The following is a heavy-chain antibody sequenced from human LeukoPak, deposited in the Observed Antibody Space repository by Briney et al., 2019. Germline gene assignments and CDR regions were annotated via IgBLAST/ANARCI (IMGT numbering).Heavy chain of an antibody. J-gene: IGHJ6*02. CDR3: ARDLSVVVPAASSLGYYGMDV. V-gene: IGHV1-2*04. CDR1: GYTFTGYY. D-gene: IGHD2-2*01. Sequence: ASVKVSCKASGYTFTGYYMHWVRQAPGQGLEWMGWINPNSGGTNYAQKFQGWVTMTRDTSISTAYMELSRLRSDDTAVYYCARDLSVVVPAASSLGYYGMDVWGQGTTVTVSS. CDR2: INPNSGGT.